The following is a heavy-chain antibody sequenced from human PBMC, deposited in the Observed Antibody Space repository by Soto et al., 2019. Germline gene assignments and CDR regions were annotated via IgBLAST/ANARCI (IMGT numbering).Heavy chain of an antibody. D-gene: IGHD2-15*01. J-gene: IGHJ3*02. Sequence: GGSLRLSCAASGFTFSSYGMHWVRQAPGKGLEWVAVIWYDGSNKYYADSVKGRFTISRDNSKNTLYLQMNSLRAEDTAVYYCARDLRVSAYCSGGSCLTGAFDIWGQGTMVTVSS. CDR1: GFTFSSYG. CDR2: IWYDGSNK. V-gene: IGHV3-33*01. CDR3: ARDLRVSAYCSGGSCLTGAFDI.